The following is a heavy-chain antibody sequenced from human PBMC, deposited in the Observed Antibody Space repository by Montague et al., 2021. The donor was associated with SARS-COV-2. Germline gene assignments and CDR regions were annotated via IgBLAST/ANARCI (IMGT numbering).Heavy chain of an antibody. CDR3: ARIRIGVWGSYRYFDY. Sequence: ETLSLTCAVHGGSFSGYYWNWIRQRPGKGLEWIGSIYYSGSTYYNPSLKSRVTISVDTSKNQFSLKLSSVTAADTAVYYCARIRIGVWGSYRYFDYWGQGTLVTVSS. CDR1: GGSFSGYY. V-gene: IGHV4-34*01. J-gene: IGHJ4*02. CDR2: IYYSGST. D-gene: IGHD3-16*02.